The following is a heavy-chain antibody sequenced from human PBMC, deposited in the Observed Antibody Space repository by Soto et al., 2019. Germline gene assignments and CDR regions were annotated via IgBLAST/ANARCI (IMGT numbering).Heavy chain of an antibody. CDR2: IWYDGSNK. Sequence: QVQLVESGGGVVQPGRSLRLSCAASGFTFSSYGMHCVRQAPGKGLEWVAVIWYDGSNKYYADSVKGRFTISRDNSKNTLYLQMNSLRAEDTAVYYCARDIVVVPAAPGYGMDVWGQGTTVTVSS. CDR1: GFTFSSYG. J-gene: IGHJ6*02. CDR3: ARDIVVVPAAPGYGMDV. D-gene: IGHD2-2*01. V-gene: IGHV3-33*01.